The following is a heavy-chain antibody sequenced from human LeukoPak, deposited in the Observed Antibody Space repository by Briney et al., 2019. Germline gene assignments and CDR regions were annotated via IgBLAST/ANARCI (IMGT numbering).Heavy chain of an antibody. J-gene: IGHJ4*02. Sequence: PGGSLRLSCAASGFTFSNAWMSWVRQAPGKGLEWIGRIKSKTDGGTIDYAAPVKGRFNISRDDSKNTLYLQMNSLKTEDAAVYYCSTSRTGDYFHYWGQGTLVTVSS. CDR3: STSRTGDYFHY. CDR1: GFTFSNAW. D-gene: IGHD7-27*01. V-gene: IGHV3-15*01. CDR2: IKSKTDGGTI.